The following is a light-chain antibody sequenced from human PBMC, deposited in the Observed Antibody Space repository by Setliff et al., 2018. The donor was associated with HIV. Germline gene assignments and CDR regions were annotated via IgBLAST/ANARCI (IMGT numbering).Light chain of an antibody. Sequence: QSVLTQPASVSGSPGQSITISCTGTSSDVGSYNLVSWYQHHPGKAPKLMIYEVSKRPSGVSNRFSGSKSDNTASLTISGLQAEDEADYYCCSYAGTSTHVVFGGGTK. CDR2: EVS. CDR3: CSYAGTSTHVV. J-gene: IGLJ2*01. V-gene: IGLV2-23*02. CDR1: SSDVGSYNL.